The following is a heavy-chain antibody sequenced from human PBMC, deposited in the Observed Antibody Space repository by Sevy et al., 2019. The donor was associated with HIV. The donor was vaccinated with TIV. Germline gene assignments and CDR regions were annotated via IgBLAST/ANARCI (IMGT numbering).Heavy chain of an antibody. Sequence: GESLKISCKGSGYSFTRYWIGWVRQMPGKGLEWMGIIYPGDSDTRYSPSFQGQVTISADKSLSTAYLQWSSLKASDTAMYYCARHYYGSGPYYYGMDVWGQGTTVTVSS. D-gene: IGHD6-19*01. CDR1: GYSFTRYW. V-gene: IGHV5-51*01. CDR3: ARHYYGSGPYYYGMDV. CDR2: IYPGDSDT. J-gene: IGHJ6*02.